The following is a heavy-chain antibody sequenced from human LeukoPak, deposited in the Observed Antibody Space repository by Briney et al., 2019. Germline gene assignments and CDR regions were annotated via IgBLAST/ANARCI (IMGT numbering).Heavy chain of an antibody. D-gene: IGHD6-19*01. V-gene: IGHV3-30*04. CDR2: ISYDGNNK. CDR3: AKDMFRYSSGWYFDY. CDR1: GFTFSSYT. Sequence: GGSLRLSCAASGFTFSSYTMHWVRQAPGKGLEWVAVISYDGNNKYYADSVKGRFTISRDNSKNTLYLQMNSLRAEDTAVYYCAKDMFRYSSGWYFDYWGQGTLVTVSS. J-gene: IGHJ4*02.